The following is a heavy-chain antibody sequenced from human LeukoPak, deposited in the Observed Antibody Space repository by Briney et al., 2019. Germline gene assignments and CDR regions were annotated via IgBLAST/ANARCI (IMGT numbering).Heavy chain of an antibody. J-gene: IGHJ4*02. CDR1: GFSLSTSGMC. CDR2: LDWDHDK. V-gene: IGHV2-70*11. D-gene: IGHD1-14*01. CDR3: AGIRGSAEFDH. Sequence: RLSGPTLVNPKQTVTLTCTFSGFSLSTSGMCVRWIRQSSDKALAWLARLDWDHDKYYSTSLKTSLLISKKSSKKEVINTMTKIDTVATATYYCAGIRGSAEFDHWGQGTLVTVSS.